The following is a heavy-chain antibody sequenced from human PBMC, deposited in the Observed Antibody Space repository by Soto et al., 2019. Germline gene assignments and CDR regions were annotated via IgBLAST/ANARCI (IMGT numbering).Heavy chain of an antibody. V-gene: IGHV4-39*01. CDR1: GGSISSSSYY. CDR3: ARLPLGYCSGGSCKTFDY. Sequence: PSETLSLTCTVSGGSISSSSYYWGWIRQPPGKGLEWIGSIYYSGSTYYNPSLKSRVTISVDTSKNQFSLKLSSVTAADTAVYYCARLPLGYCSGGSCKTFDYWGQGTLVTVSS. D-gene: IGHD2-15*01. J-gene: IGHJ4*02. CDR2: IYYSGST.